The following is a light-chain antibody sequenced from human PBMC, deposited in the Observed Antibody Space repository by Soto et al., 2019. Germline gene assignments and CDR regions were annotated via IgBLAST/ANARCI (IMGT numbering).Light chain of an antibody. CDR3: HQYNSYWGT. V-gene: IGKV1-5*01. J-gene: IGKJ1*01. CDR2: DAS. CDR1: QSISNW. Sequence: DIQMTQSPSTLSASVGDRVTITCRASQSISNWLAWYQQKQGKAPKLLIYDASSLESGVPSRFSGSGSGTEFTLTISSLQPDDFATYYCHQYNSYWGTFGQGTKVEIK.